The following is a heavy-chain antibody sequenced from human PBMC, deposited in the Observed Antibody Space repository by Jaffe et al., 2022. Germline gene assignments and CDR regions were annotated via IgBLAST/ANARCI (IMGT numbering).Heavy chain of an antibody. J-gene: IGHJ4*02. CDR1: GGSISSGSYY. D-gene: IGHD5-12*01. V-gene: IGHV4-61*02. CDR3: ARDESPYGGHGDY. CDR2: IYTSGST. Sequence: QVQLQESGPGLVKPSQTLSLTCTVSGGSISSGSYYWSWIRQPAGKGLEWIGRIYTSGSTNYNPSLKSRVTISVDTSKNQFSLKLSSVTAADTAVYYCARDESPYGGHGDYWGQGTLVTVSS.